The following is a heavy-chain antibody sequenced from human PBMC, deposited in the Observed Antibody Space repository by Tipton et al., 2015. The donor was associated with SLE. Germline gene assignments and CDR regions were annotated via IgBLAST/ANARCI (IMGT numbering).Heavy chain of an antibody. V-gene: IGHV4-34*01. CDR1: GGSTSDTN. Sequence: TLSLTCAVYGGSTSDTNWSWIRQPPGKGLEWIGEIHHIGGTKYSPSLKSRGTMSVDTSKNQFSLKLISVTAADTAVYYCAREFLNPVTTVHYYFDLWGRGTLVTVSS. D-gene: IGHD4-11*01. J-gene: IGHJ2*01. CDR2: IHHIGGT. CDR3: AREFLNPVTTVHYYFDL.